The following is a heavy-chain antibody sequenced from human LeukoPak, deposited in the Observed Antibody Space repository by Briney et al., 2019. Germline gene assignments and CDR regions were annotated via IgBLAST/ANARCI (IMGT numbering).Heavy chain of an antibody. CDR3: ARGVRDVAAPLYYMDV. Sequence: KPSETLSLTCTVSGYSISSGYYWGWIRQPPGKGLEWIGSIYHSGSTYYNPSLKSRVTISVDTSKNQFSLKLSSVTAADTAVYYCARGVRDVAAPLYYMDVWGKGTTVTVSS. J-gene: IGHJ6*03. CDR1: GYSISSGYY. CDR2: IYHSGST. D-gene: IGHD3-10*01. V-gene: IGHV4-38-2*02.